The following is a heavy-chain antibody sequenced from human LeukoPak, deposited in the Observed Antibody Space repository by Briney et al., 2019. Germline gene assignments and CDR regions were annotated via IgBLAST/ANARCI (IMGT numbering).Heavy chain of an antibody. CDR1: GGSISSYY. Sequence: SETLSLTCSVSGGSISSYYWSWIRQPPGRGLEWIGYIYYSGRTSYNPSLKSRVTISVDTSKNQFSLKLSSVTAADTAVYYCARDSRFGESYYFDYWGQGTLVTVSS. D-gene: IGHD3-10*01. CDR2: IYYSGRT. V-gene: IGHV4-59*12. J-gene: IGHJ4*02. CDR3: ARDSRFGESYYFDY.